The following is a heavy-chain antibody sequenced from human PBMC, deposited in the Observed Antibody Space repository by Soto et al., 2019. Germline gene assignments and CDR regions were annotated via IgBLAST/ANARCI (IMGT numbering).Heavy chain of an antibody. CDR2: ISAYNANT. CDR3: ARENSGSYHRHFDY. Sequence: XSVKVSCKASGYSLPNFGLSWVRQAPGQGLEWMGCISAYNANTNYAQKFQGRVTMTTDTSTSTAFMELRGPRSDDTAVYYCARENSGSYHRHFDYWGQGSLVTVSS. D-gene: IGHD1-26*01. CDR1: GYSLPNFG. J-gene: IGHJ4*01. V-gene: IGHV1-18*01.